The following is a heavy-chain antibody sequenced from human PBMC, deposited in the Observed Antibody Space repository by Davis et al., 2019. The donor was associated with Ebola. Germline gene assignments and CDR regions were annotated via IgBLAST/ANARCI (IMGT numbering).Heavy chain of an antibody. J-gene: IGHJ4*02. CDR3: ARGGIERSTSSRYFGY. CDR2: IYYSGST. V-gene: IGHV4-30-4*07. CDR1: GGSISSGGYS. D-gene: IGHD1-1*01. Sequence: MPSETLSLTCAVSGGSISSGGYSWSWIRQPPGKGLEWIGYIYYSGSTYYNPSLKSRVTMSVDTSKNQLSLKLRSFTAADTATYYCARGGIERSTSSRYFGYWGQGALVTVSS.